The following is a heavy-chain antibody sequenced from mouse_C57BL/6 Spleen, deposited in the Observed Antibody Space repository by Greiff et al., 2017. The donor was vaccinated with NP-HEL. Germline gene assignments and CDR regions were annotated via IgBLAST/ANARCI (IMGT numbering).Heavy chain of an antibody. Sequence: VQLKQSGAELVKPGASVKLSCTASGFNIKDYYMHWVKQRTEQGLEWIGRIDPEDGETKYAPEFQGKATITADTSSNTAYLQLSSLTSEDTAGYYCARDAYYGNWAYWGQGTLVTVSA. J-gene: IGHJ3*01. CDR1: GFNIKDYY. V-gene: IGHV14-2*01. CDR2: IDPEDGET. D-gene: IGHD2-10*01. CDR3: ARDAYYGNWAY.